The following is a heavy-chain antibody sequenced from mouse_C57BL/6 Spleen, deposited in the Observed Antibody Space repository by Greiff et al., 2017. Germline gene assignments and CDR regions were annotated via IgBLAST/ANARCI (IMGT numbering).Heavy chain of an antibody. CDR2: ISYSGST. J-gene: IGHJ2*01. Sequence: EVNLVESGPGMVKPSQSLSLTCTVTGYSITSGYDWHWIRHFPGNKLEWMGYISYSGSTNYNPSLKSRISIAHDTSKNHFFLKLNSVTTEDTATYYCTRGYYDYDGFDYWGQGTTLTVSS. D-gene: IGHD2-4*01. V-gene: IGHV3-1*01. CDR3: TRGYYDYDGFDY. CDR1: GYSITSGYD.